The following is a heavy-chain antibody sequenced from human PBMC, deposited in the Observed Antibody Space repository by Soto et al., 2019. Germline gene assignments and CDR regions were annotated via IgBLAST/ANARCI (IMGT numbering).Heavy chain of an antibody. Sequence: PSETLSLTCAVSGGSISSSNWWSWVRQPPGKGLEWIGEIYHSGSTNYNPSLKSRVTISVDKSKNQFSLKLSSVTAADTAVYYCARVYYYGSGSMDPYYYYGMDVWGQGTTVTVSS. CDR1: GGSISSSNW. V-gene: IGHV4-4*02. J-gene: IGHJ6*02. CDR2: IYHSGST. CDR3: ARVYYYGSGSMDPYYYYGMDV. D-gene: IGHD3-10*01.